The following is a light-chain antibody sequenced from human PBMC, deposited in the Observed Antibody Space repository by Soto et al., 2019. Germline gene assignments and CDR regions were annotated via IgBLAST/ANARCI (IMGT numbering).Light chain of an antibody. CDR2: DDN. CDR3: GAWDDSLNVYV. CDR1: SSNIGAGYD. V-gene: IGLV1-51*01. Sequence: QSVLTQPPSVSGAPGQRVTISCTGSSSNIGAGYDVLWYQQLPGTAPKLLIYDDNKRPSGIPARFSGSKSGTSATLGITGLETGDEADYYCGAWDDSLNVYVFGSGTKVTVL. J-gene: IGLJ1*01.